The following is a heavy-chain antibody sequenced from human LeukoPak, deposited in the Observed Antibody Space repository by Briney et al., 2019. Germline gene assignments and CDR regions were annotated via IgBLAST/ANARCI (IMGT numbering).Heavy chain of an antibody. CDR3: AKDQGFGYYYLDY. J-gene: IGHJ4*02. D-gene: IGHD5-18*01. CDR1: GFTYKSHA. V-gene: IGHV3-23*01. CDR2: ISANGATT. Sequence: GSLRLSCVASGFTYKSHAMSWVRQAPGKGLEWVSGISANGATTYYTDSVRGRFTISRDNSKNTVYLQMSSLSAEDTAIYYCAKDQGFGYYYLDYWGQGILVTVSS.